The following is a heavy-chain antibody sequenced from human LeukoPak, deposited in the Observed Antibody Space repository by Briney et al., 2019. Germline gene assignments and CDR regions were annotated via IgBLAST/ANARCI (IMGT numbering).Heavy chain of an antibody. V-gene: IGHV3-53*01. Sequence: PGGSLRLSCAASGFTFSNAWMSWVRQAPGKGLEWVSIITNGGDTTHYADSVKGRFTISRDNSKSTLYLLMNSLRAEDTAVYYCARRLAYYFASWGQGTLVTVAS. J-gene: IGHJ4*02. CDR1: GFTFSNAW. CDR2: ITNGGDTT. CDR3: ARRLAYYFAS.